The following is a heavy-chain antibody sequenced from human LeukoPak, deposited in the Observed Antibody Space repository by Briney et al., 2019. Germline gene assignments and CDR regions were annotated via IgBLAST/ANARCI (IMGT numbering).Heavy chain of an antibody. V-gene: IGHV3-21*01. CDR2: ISGGSSYT. J-gene: IGHJ4*02. Sequence: PGGSLRLSCAASGFTFSNYRMCWVRQAPGKGLEWVSCISGGSSYTFYADSVKGRFTISRDNAKNSLYLQMNSLRAEDTAVYYCAREGELGNQYYFDYWGQGTLVTVSS. CDR1: GFTFSNYR. CDR3: AREGELGNQYYFDY. D-gene: IGHD7-27*01.